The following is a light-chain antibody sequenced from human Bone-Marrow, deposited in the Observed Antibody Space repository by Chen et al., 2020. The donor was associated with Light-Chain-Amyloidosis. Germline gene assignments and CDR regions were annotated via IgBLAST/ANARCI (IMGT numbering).Light chain of an antibody. V-gene: IGLV3-21*02. CDR2: DDS. CDR1: NIGSTS. Sequence: SYVLTQPSSVTVAPGQTATIACGGNNIGSTSVHWYQQTPGQAPLMVGYDDSDRPSGIPERLSGSNSGNTATLTISRGEDGDEADYYCQVWDRSSDRPGFGGGTKLTGL. J-gene: IGLJ3*02. CDR3: QVWDRSSDRPG.